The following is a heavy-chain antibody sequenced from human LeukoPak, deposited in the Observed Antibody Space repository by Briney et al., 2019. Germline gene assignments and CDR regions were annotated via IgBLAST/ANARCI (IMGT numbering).Heavy chain of an antibody. Sequence: GGSLRLSCAASGFTFSSYAMHWVRQAPGKGLEWVAAISNDGNKKYYADSVKGRFTISRDNPKNTLFLQMNSLRAEDTAVYYCAKEGWDKSYWYGRIDYWGQGTLVTVSS. CDR1: GFTFSSYA. CDR3: AKEGWDKSYWYGRIDY. V-gene: IGHV3-30*04. CDR2: ISNDGNKK. J-gene: IGHJ4*02. D-gene: IGHD2-8*02.